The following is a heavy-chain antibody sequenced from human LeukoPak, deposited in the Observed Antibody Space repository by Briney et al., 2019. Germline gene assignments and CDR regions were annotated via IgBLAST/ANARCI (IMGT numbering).Heavy chain of an antibody. J-gene: IGHJ4*02. CDR2: IYSGGST. Sequence: GGSLRLSCAAYGFTVSSNYMSWVRQAPGKGLEWVSVIYSGGSTYYADSVRGRFTISRDNSKNTLYLQMNSLRAEDTAVYYCAKDRGWLPDYWGQGTLVTVSS. V-gene: IGHV3-53*05. CDR1: GFTVSSNY. CDR3: AKDRGWLPDY. D-gene: IGHD6-19*01.